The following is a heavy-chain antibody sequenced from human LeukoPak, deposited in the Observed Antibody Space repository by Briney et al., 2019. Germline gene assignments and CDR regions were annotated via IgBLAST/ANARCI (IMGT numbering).Heavy chain of an antibody. CDR2: ISSSGSTI. J-gene: IGHJ4*02. D-gene: IGHD3-22*01. Sequence: GGSLRLSCAASGFTFSSYEMNWVRQAPGKGLEWVSYISSSGSTIYYADPVKGRFTISRDNAKNSLYPQMNSLRAEDTAVYYCAREADDSSGNYWGQGTLVTVSS. V-gene: IGHV3-48*03. CDR3: AREADDSSGNY. CDR1: GFTFSSYE.